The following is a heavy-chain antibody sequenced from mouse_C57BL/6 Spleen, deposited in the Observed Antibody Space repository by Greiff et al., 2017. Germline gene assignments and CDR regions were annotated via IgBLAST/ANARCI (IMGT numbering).Heavy chain of an antibody. CDR2: ISSGGSYP. Sequence: EVKLMESGGDLVKPGGSLKLSCAASGFTFSSYGMSWVRQTPDKRLEWVATISSGGSYPYYPDSVKGRFTISRDNAKNTLYLQMSSLKSEDTAMYYGARHGDKLTGRFAYWGQGTLVTVSA. J-gene: IGHJ3*01. CDR1: GFTFSSYG. CDR3: ARHGDKLTGRFAY. V-gene: IGHV5-6*01. D-gene: IGHD4-1*01.